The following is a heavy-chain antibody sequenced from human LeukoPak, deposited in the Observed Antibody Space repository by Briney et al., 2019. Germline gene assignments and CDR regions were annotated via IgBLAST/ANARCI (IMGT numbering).Heavy chain of an antibody. D-gene: IGHD6-13*01. CDR2: FDPEDGGT. CDR3: TLAAADGNHWFDP. CDR1: GYTLTELS. Sequence: ASVKVSCKVSGYTLTELSMHWVRQAPGKGLEWMGGFDPEDGGTIYAQKFQGRVTMTEDTSTDTAYMELSSLRSEDTAVYYCTLAAADGNHWFDPWGQGTLVTVSS. V-gene: IGHV1-24*01. J-gene: IGHJ5*02.